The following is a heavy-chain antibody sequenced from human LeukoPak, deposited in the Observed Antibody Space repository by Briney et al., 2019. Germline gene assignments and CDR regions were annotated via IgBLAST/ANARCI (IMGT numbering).Heavy chain of an antibody. V-gene: IGHV4-34*01. J-gene: IGHJ3*02. CDR1: GGSFSGYY. Sequence: SETLSLTCAVYGGSFSGYYWSWIRQPPGKGLEWIGEINHSGSTNYNPSLKSRVTISVDTSKNQFSLKLSSVTAADTAVYYCARATPITIFGVVRYDAFDIWGQGTMVTVSS. CDR2: INHSGST. CDR3: ARATPITIFGVVRYDAFDI. D-gene: IGHD3-3*01.